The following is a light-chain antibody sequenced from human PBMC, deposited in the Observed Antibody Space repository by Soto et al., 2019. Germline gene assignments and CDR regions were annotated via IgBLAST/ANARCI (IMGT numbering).Light chain of an antibody. V-gene: IGKV4-1*01. Sequence: DIVMTQSPDSLAVSLGERATINCTSSQRVLYSSNNKNYLAWYQQKPGQPPKLLIYWASTRESGVPDRFSGSGSVTDFTLTISSLQAEDVAVYYCQQYYSTPPYTFGQGTKLEIK. CDR2: WAS. CDR1: QRVLYSSNNKNY. J-gene: IGKJ2*01. CDR3: QQYYSTPPYT.